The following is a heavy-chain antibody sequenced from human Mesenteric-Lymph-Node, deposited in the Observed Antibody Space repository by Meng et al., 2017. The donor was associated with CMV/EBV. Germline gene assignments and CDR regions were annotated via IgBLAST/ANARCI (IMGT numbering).Heavy chain of an antibody. CDR3: AKDLFGAAPLSGLDV. CDR1: GFRFDDYG. CDR2: ITGSGDNT. D-gene: IGHD3-3*01. V-gene: IGHV3-23*01. Sequence: GESLKISCAVGGFRFDDYGMSWVRQAPGKGLQWVSAITGSGDNTYYADSVEGRFTISRDNSRHTLYLHMNGLRAEDTAIYYCAKDLFGAAPLSGLDVWGQGTTVTVSS. J-gene: IGHJ6*02.